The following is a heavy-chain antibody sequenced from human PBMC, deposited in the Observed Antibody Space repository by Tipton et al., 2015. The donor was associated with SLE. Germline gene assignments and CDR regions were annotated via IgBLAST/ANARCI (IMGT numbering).Heavy chain of an antibody. J-gene: IGHJ4*02. CDR2: ISWNSGTI. Sequence: VQLVQSGGGLIQPGRSLRLSCAASGFTFDDYAMHWVRQAPGKGLEWVSGISWNSGTIGYADSVKGRFTISRDNSKNSLYLQMNSLRAEDTAFYYCAKDRSPYNWNPRPEYWGQGTLVTVSS. V-gene: IGHV3-9*01. CDR1: GFTFDDYA. D-gene: IGHD1-20*01. CDR3: AKDRSPYNWNPRPEY.